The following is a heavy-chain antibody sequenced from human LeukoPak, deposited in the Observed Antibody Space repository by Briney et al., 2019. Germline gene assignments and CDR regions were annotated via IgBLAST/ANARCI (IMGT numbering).Heavy chain of an antibody. J-gene: IGHJ5*02. CDR1: GGSFSGYY. CDR3: AGAWAAGWNWFDP. CDR2: INHSGST. V-gene: IGHV4-34*01. D-gene: IGHD6-13*01. Sequence: SETLSLTCAVYGGSFSGYYWSWIRQPPGKGLEWIGEINHSGSTNYNPSLKSRVTISVDTSKNQFSLKLSSVTAADTAVYYCAGAWAAGWNWFDPWGQGTLVTVSS.